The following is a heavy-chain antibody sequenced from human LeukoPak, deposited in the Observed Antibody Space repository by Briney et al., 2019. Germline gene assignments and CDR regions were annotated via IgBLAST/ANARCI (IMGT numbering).Heavy chain of an antibody. V-gene: IGHV4-59*08. Sequence: SKTLSLTCTVSGGSISSYYWSWIRQPPGKGLEWIGYIYYSGSANYNPSLKSRVTISVDTSKNQFSLKLSSVTAADTAVYYCAVTYYYDSSGYYANYWGQGTLVTVSS. CDR3: AVTYYYDSSGYYANY. D-gene: IGHD3-22*01. J-gene: IGHJ4*02. CDR1: GGSISSYY. CDR2: IYYSGSA.